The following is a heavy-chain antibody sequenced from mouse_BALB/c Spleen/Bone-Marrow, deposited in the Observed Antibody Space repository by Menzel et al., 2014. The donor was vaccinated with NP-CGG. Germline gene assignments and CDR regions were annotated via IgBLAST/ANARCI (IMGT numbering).Heavy chain of an antibody. CDR2: INPSSGYT. CDR3: AYGNYGYAMDY. Sequence: VQLQQSGAELAGPGASVKMSCKASGYTFTSYTMHWVKQRPGQGLEWIGYINPSSGYTNYNQKFKDKATLTADKSSSTAYMQLSSLTSEDSAVYYCAYGNYGYAMDYWGQGTSVTVSS. D-gene: IGHD2-10*02. J-gene: IGHJ4*01. CDR1: GYTFTSYT. V-gene: IGHV1-4*01.